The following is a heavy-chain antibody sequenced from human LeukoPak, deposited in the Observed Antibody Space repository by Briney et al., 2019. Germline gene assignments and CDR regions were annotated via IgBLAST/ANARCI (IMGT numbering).Heavy chain of an antibody. CDR1: GYTFTSYG. CDR3: ARVAVGATNWFDP. D-gene: IGHD1-26*01. CDR2: ISAYNGNT. V-gene: IGHV1-18*01. J-gene: IGHJ5*02. Sequence: EASVKVSCKASGYTFTSYGISWVRQAPGQGLEWMGWISAYNGNTNYAQKLQGRVTMTTDTSTSTAYMELRGLRSDDTAVYYCARVAVGATNWFDPWGQGTLVTVSS.